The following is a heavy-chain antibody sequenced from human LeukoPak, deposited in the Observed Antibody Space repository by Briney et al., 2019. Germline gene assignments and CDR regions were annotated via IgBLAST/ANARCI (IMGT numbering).Heavy chain of an antibody. CDR3: ARIRSRKWGFDY. J-gene: IGHJ4*02. D-gene: IGHD1-26*01. CDR1: GGSFIGCY. CDR2: INHFGST. Sequence: SETLSLTCAVYGGSFIGCYWSWIRQPPGKGLEWIGEINHFGSTNYNPSLKSRVTISIDTSKNQFSLKSSSVTAADTAVYYCARIRSRKWGFDYWGQGTLVTVSS. V-gene: IGHV4-34*01.